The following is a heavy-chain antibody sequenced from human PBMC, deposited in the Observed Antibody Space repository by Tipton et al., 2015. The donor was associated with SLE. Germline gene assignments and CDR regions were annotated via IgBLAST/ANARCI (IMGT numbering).Heavy chain of an antibody. CDR1: GGSFSGYY. CDR3: AIRDGSYGVDY. D-gene: IGHD1-26*01. V-gene: IGHV4-34*01. Sequence: TLSLTCAVYGGSFSGYYWSWIRQPPGKGLEWIGEINHSGSTNYNPSLKSRVTISIDTSKNQFSLKLSSVTAADTAVYYCAIRDGSYGVDYWGQGTLVTVSS. CDR2: INHSGST. J-gene: IGHJ4*02.